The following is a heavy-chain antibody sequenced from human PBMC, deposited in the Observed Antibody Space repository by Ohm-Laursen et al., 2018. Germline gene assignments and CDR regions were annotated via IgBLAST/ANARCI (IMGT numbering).Heavy chain of an antibody. CDR1: EFTFTNAW. CDR2: ISGSGGST. J-gene: IGHJ5*02. V-gene: IGHV3-23*01. D-gene: IGHD4-11*01. Sequence: SLRLSCAASEFTFTNAWMSWVRQAPGKGLEWVSAISGSGGSTYYADSVKGRFTISRDNSKNTLYLQMNSLRAEDTAVYYCAKETMTTVNRWFDPWGQGTLVTVSS. CDR3: AKETMTTVNRWFDP.